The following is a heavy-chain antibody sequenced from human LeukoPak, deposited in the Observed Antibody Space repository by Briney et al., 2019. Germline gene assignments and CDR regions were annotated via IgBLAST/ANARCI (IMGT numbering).Heavy chain of an antibody. CDR1: GCSISSHH. CDR3: ARHDVPYYYGMDV. CDR2: IYYIGST. V-gene: IGHV4-59*08. D-gene: IGHD3-16*01. J-gene: IGHJ6*02. Sequence: PSETLSLTCTVSGCSISSHHWSWIRQPPGKGLEWIGYIYYIGSTNNNPSLNSRVTISVDTSKNQFSLKLSSVTAADTAIYYCARHDVPYYYGMDVWGLGTTVTVSS.